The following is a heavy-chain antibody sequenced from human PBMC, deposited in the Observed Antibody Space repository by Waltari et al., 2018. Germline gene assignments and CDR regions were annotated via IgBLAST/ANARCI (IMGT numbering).Heavy chain of an antibody. D-gene: IGHD6-13*01. CDR3: ARFRVSSGWYFDL. J-gene: IGHJ2*01. CDR2: LTYGGENT. CDR1: GFSFSDYD. Sequence: ELQLSESGGGVLQPGESLRLPCAASGFSFSDYDISWVRQAPGRGLGWVSALTYGGENTFYSDSVKGRFTVFRDDSKNTIHLQTNNLRPEDTGVYYCARFRVSSGWYFDLWGRGTLVTVSS. V-gene: IGHV3-23*01.